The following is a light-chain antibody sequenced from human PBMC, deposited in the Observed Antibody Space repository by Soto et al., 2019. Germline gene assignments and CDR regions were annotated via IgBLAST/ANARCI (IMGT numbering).Light chain of an antibody. CDR3: QQYDTYSRT. CDR1: QSVSNW. J-gene: IGKJ1*01. Sequence: DSRMSQSPSAMSASVGDRVTITCRASQSVSNWWAWYRQNPGEAPKLLIYEGSTLERGVPSRFSGSGSGTEFTLTISSLQPDEFATFYCQQYDTYSRTFGQGTKVEVK. CDR2: EGS. V-gene: IGKV1-5*03.